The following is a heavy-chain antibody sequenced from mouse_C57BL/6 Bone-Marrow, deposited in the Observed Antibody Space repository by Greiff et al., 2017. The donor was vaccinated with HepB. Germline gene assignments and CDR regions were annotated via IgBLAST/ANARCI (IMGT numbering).Heavy chain of an antibody. J-gene: IGHJ2*01. Sequence: QVQLKESGAELVRPGTSVKVSCKASGYAFTNYLIEWVKQRPGQGLEWIGVINPGSGGTNYNEKFKGKATLTADKSSSTAYMQLSSLTSEDSAVYFCARGSYYWGQGTTLTVSS. CDR2: INPGSGGT. CDR3: ARGSYY. CDR1: GYAFTNYL. V-gene: IGHV1-54*01.